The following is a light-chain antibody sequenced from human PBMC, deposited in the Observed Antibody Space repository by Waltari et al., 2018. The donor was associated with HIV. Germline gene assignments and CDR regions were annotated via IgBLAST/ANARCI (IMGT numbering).Light chain of an antibody. CDR2: EVN. CDR1: SSDVGAYNF. V-gene: IGLV2-8*01. J-gene: IGLJ2*01. CDR3: SSFAGTNSHVV. Sequence: QSALTQPPSASGSPEQSVPISCTGTSSDVGAYNFVSWYQQRPGQAPKLIIFEVNKRPSGVPDRFSGSKSVNTASLTVSGLQAEDEADYYCSSFAGTNSHVVFGGGTKLTAL.